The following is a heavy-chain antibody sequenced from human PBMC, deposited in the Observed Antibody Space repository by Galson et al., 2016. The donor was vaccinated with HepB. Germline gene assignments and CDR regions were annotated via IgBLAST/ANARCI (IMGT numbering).Heavy chain of an antibody. CDR1: IFTTYY. D-gene: IGHD3-10*01. J-gene: IGHJ3*02. V-gene: IGHV1-46*01. CDR2: VNPSGGST. CDR3: AIRPRGIDAFDI. Sequence: IFTTYYIHWVRQAPGQGLEWMGMVNPSGGSTSYPQKFQGRLTMTRDASTSTVYMALSSLISEDTAVDYCAIRPRGIDAFDIWGQGTMVTVSS.